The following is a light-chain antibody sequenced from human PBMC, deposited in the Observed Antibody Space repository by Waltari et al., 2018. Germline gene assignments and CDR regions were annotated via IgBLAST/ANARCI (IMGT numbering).Light chain of an antibody. Sequence: DIVMTQSPLSLPVTPGEPASFACRSSRSLLHSNGYNYLDWYLQKPGQSPQLLIYLGSNRASGVPDRFSGSGSGTDFTLKISRVEAEDVGVYYCMQALQAPLTFGGGTKVEIK. CDR1: RSLLHSNGYNY. J-gene: IGKJ4*01. CDR2: LGS. V-gene: IGKV2-28*01. CDR3: MQALQAPLT.